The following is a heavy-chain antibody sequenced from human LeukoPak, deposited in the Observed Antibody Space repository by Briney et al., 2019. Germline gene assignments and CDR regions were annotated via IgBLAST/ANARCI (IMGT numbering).Heavy chain of an antibody. Sequence: SETLSLTCTVSGGSISSYDWSWIRQPPGKGLEWIGYIYYSGSTNYNPSLKSRVTISVDTSKNQFSLKLSSVTAADTAVYYCARIGITGTTYWFDPWGQGTLVTVSS. D-gene: IGHD1-20*01. J-gene: IGHJ5*02. V-gene: IGHV4-59*01. CDR2: IYYSGST. CDR3: ARIGITGTTYWFDP. CDR1: GGSISSYD.